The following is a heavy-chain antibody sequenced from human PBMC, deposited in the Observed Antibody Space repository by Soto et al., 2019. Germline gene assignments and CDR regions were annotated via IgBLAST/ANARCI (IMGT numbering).Heavy chain of an antibody. V-gene: IGHV3-15*07. D-gene: IGHD3-10*01. CDR2: IKSKTDGGTT. J-gene: IGHJ6*02. Sequence: EVQLVESGGGLVKPGGSLRLSCAASGFTFSNAWMNWVRQAPGKGLEWVGRIKSKTDGGTTDYAAPVKGRFTISRDDSQNTLYLKMNSLKAEDKVVYYCTTVPFGYYYYYGMDVWGQGTTVTVSS. CDR1: GFTFSNAW. CDR3: TTVPFGYYYYYGMDV.